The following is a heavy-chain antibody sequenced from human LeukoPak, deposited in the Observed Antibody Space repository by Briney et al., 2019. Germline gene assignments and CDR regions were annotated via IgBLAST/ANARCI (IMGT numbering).Heavy chain of an antibody. CDR1: GGSFSGYY. CDR2: INHSGST. CDR3: ARIRIPTYYYGSGSYYKVPFAFDY. D-gene: IGHD3-10*01. J-gene: IGHJ4*02. Sequence: SETLSLTCAVYGGSFSGYYWSWIRQPPGKGLEWIGEINHSGSTNYNPSLKSRVTISVDTSKNQFSLKLSSVTAADTAVYYCARIRIPTYYYGSGSYYKVPFAFDYWGQGTLVTVSS. V-gene: IGHV4-34*01.